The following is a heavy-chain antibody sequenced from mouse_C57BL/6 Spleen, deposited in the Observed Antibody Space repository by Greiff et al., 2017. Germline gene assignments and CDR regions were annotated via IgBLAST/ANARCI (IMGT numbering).Heavy chain of an antibody. V-gene: IGHV1-50*01. Sequence: QVQLQQPGAELVKPGASVKLSCKASGYTFTSYWMQWVKQRPGQGLEWIGEIDPSDSYTNYNQKFKGKATLTVDTSSSTAYMQLSSLTSEDSAVYDCALGTVVAKDFDYWGQGTTLTVSS. D-gene: IGHD1-1*01. J-gene: IGHJ2*01. CDR3: ALGTVVAKDFDY. CDR1: GYTFTSYW. CDR2: IDPSDSYT.